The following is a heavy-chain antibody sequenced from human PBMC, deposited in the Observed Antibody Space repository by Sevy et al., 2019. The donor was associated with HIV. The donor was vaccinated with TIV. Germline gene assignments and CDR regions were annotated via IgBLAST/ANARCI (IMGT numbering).Heavy chain of an antibody. D-gene: IGHD3-22*01. V-gene: IGHV3-33*01. Sequence: GXSLRLXCXAXXXXXXXXGXXXVRQAPXXXLEXXXXIWSXGGSKYYADSVKGRLTISRDNSKNTLSLQMNSLRADDTAVYYCARXEDYFXXXGAXXEXWGQGTPVTVSS. CDR3: ARXEDYFXXXGAXXEX. J-gene: IGHJ4*02. CDR2: IWSXGGSK. CDR1: XXXXXXXG.